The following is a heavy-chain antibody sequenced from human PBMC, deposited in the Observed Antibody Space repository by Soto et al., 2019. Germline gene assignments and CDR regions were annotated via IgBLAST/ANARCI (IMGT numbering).Heavy chain of an antibody. D-gene: IGHD6-6*01. CDR1: GYSFTSYW. V-gene: IGHV5-51*01. CDR3: ARRGREYSSSPLQFDP. Sequence: LGESLKISCKGSGYSFTSYWIGWVRQMPGKGLEWMGIIYPGDSDTRYSPSFQGQVTISADKSISTAYLQWSSLKASDTAMYYCARRGREYSSSPLQFDPWGQGTLVTVSS. J-gene: IGHJ5*02. CDR2: IYPGDSDT.